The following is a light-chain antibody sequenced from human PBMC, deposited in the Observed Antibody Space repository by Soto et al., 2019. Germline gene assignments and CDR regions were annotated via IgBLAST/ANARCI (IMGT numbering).Light chain of an antibody. CDR1: QSVLHNSYNKNY. CDR3: QQSYSSPLT. J-gene: IGKJ4*01. Sequence: DIVMTQSPDSLAVSLGERATINCKSSQSVLHNSYNKNYLAWYQQKPGHPPKVLIYWASTRESGVPDRFSGSRSGKELPLPLRHPPAGDVAVYYCQQSYSSPLTFGGGTKVEIK. CDR2: WAS. V-gene: IGKV4-1*01.